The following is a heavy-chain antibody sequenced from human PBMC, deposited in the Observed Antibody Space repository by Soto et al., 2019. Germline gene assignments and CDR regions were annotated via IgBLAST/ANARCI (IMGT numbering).Heavy chain of an antibody. CDR1: GFTFSAAA. CDR2: IRSKTNNYVT. Sequence: VQLVESGGGLVQPGGSLKLSCVGSGFTFSAAAIHWVRQAPGQGLEWVGRIRSKTNNYVTAFSASVEGRFTLSRDDSRNTTYLDMQSLRVEDTAVYFCTASPYWGQGSLVAVSS. J-gene: IGHJ4*02. V-gene: IGHV3-73*02. CDR3: TASPY.